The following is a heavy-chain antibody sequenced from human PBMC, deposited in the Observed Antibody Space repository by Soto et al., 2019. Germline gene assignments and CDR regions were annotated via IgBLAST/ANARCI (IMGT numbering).Heavy chain of an antibody. D-gene: IGHD3-3*01. CDR1: GFTFSGYW. J-gene: IGHJ4*02. V-gene: IGHV3-7*01. Sequence: EVQLEESGGGLVQPGGALRLSCAASGFTFSGYWMNWVRQAPGKGLEWPANIKGDGSDKNYLDSVKGRFTISRDNAQNSLYLQMNSLRAEDTAVYYCAKESWRLDYWGQGTLVTVSP. CDR3: AKESWRLDY. CDR2: IKGDGSDK.